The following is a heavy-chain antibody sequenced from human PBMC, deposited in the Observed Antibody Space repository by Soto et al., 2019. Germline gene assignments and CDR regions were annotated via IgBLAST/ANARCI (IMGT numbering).Heavy chain of an antibody. V-gene: IGHV4-39*01. CDR2: IYYSGST. D-gene: IGHD6-19*01. CDR3: ASYGFGVAGTGNDAFDI. J-gene: IGHJ3*02. Sequence: SETLSLTCTVSGGSISSSSYYWGWIRQPPGKGLEWIGSIYYSGSTYYNPSLKSRVTISVDTSKNQFSLKLSSVTAADTAVYYCASYGFGVAGTGNDAFDIWGQGTMVTVSS. CDR1: GGSISSSSYY.